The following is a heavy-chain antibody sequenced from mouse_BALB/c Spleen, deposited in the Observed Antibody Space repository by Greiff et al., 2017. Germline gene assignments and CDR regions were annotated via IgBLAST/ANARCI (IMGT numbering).Heavy chain of an antibody. D-gene: IGHD3-3*01. CDR1: GDSITSGY. J-gene: IGHJ3*01. CDR2: ISYSGST. Sequence: EVHLVESGPSLVKPSQTLSLTCSVTGDSITSGYWNWIRKFPGNKLEYMGYISYSGSTYYNPSLKSRISITRDTSKNQYYLQLNSVTTEDTAKYYCARQGPEGFAYWGQGTLVTVSA. CDR3: ARQGPEGFAY. V-gene: IGHV3-8*02.